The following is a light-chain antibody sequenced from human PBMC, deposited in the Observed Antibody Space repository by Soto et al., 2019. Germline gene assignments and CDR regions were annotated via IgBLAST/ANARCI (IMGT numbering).Light chain of an antibody. V-gene: IGKV4-1*01. J-gene: IGKJ1*01. CDR3: QQYYSTRST. CDR2: WAS. Sequence: DIVMTQSPDSLAVSLGERATINCKSSQSVLYSSNNKNYLAWYQQKPGQPPKLLIYWASTRESGVPDRFSVSGSGTDFTLTISSLQAEDVAVYYCQQYYSTRSTFGQGTTVEIK. CDR1: QSVLYSSNNKNY.